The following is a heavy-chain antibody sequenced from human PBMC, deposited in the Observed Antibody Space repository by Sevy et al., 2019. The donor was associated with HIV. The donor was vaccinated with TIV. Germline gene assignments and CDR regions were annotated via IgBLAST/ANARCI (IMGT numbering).Heavy chain of an antibody. CDR3: ATPLPSGWYEGTGGYFDL. CDR1: GGSISSSSYY. V-gene: IGHV4-39*01. Sequence: SETLSLTCTISGGSISSSSYYWGWIRQPPGKGLEWMGSLYSTGATSYNPSLEGRVTVSADTSRNRFYLKLDSVSAADMGVYYCATPLPSGWYEGTGGYFDLWGRGTLVTVSS. CDR2: LYSTGAT. D-gene: IGHD6-19*01. J-gene: IGHJ2*01.